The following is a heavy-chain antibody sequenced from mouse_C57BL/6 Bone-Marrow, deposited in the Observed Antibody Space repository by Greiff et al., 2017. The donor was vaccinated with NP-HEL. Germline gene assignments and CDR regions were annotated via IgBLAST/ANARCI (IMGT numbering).Heavy chain of an antibody. CDR3: ARVLYGNPFYYAMDY. V-gene: IGHV5-6*01. J-gene: IGHJ4*01. CDR1: GFTFSSYG. Sequence: EVQGVESGGDLVKPGGSLKLSCAASGFTFSSYGMSWVRQTPDKRLEWVATISSGGSYTYYPDSVKGRFTISRDNAKNTLYLQMSSLKSEDTAMYYCARVLYGNPFYYAMDYWGQGTSVTVSS. CDR2: ISSGGSYT. D-gene: IGHD1-1*01.